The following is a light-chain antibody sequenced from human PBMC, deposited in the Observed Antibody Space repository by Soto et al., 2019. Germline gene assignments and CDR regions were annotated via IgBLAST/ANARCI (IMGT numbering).Light chain of an antibody. CDR2: VAS. V-gene: IGKV3-15*01. J-gene: IGKJ4*01. CDR3: QQYNVWPLT. Sequence: EIVMTRSLATLSVSPGERATLSCRASQSVSSNLAWYQQKPGQTPKLLIYVASTRATGIPARFSGSGSGTEFTLTISSLQSEDFAVYYCQQYNVWPLTFGGGTKAEFK. CDR1: QSVSSN.